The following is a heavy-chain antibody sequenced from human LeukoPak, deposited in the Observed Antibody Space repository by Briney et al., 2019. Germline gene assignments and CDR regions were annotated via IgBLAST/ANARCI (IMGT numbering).Heavy chain of an antibody. CDR1: GGSISSYY. CDR2: IYYSGST. Sequence: SETLSLTCTVSGGSISSYYWSWIRQPPGKGLEWIGYIYYSGSTNYNPSLKSRVTISVDTSKNQFSLKLSSVTAADTAVYYCARDSSGWDILTTAPRAFDIWSQGTMVTVSS. V-gene: IGHV4-59*01. D-gene: IGHD3-9*01. J-gene: IGHJ3*02. CDR3: ARDSSGWDILTTAPRAFDI.